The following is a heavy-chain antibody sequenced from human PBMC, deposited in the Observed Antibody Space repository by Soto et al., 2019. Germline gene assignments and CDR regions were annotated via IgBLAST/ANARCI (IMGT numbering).Heavy chain of an antibody. J-gene: IGHJ6*03. D-gene: IGHD2-2*01. V-gene: IGHV4-59*01. CDR1: GGSIGIYY. Sequence: PSDTLSLTCTVSGGSIGIYYWSWIRQPPGKGLEWIGYIYYSGSTNYNPSLKSRVTISVDTSKNQFSLKLSSVTAADTAVYYCARDIVVVPAASHYMDVWGKGATVTVSS. CDR3: ARDIVVVPAASHYMDV. CDR2: IYYSGST.